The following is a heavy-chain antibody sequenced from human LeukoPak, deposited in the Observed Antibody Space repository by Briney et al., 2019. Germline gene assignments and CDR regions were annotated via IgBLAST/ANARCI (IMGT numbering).Heavy chain of an antibody. CDR2: ISAYNGNT. Sequence: GASVKVSCKASGYTFTSYSISWVRQAPGQGLEWMGWISAYNGNTNYAQKLQGRVTMTTDTSTSTAYMELSSLRSEDTAVYYCARGHYYDSSPSLSDWGQGTLVTVSS. CDR1: GYTFTSYS. D-gene: IGHD3-22*01. J-gene: IGHJ4*02. CDR3: ARGHYYDSSPSLSD. V-gene: IGHV1-18*01.